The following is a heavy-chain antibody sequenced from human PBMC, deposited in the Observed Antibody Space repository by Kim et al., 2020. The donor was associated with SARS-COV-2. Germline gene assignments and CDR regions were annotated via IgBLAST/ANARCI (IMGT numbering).Heavy chain of an antibody. V-gene: IGHV3-21*01. CDR3: ARERSLHCSSTSCYAFDI. CDR1: GFTFSSYS. CDR2: ISSSSSYI. D-gene: IGHD2-2*01. J-gene: IGHJ3*02. Sequence: GGSLRLSCAASGFTFSSYSMNWVRQAPGKGLEWVSSISSSSSYIYYADSVKGRFTISRDNAKNSLYLQMNSLRAEDTAVYYCARERSLHCSSTSCYAFDIWGQGTMVTVSS.